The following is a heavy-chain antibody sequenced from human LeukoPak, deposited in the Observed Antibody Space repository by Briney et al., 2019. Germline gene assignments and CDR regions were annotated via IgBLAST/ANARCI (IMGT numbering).Heavy chain of an antibody. CDR3: ARGSGVVTSYYFDY. CDR2: ISFSGIT. V-gene: IGHV4-59*12. CDR1: GSSINNYY. J-gene: IGHJ4*02. D-gene: IGHD2-8*01. Sequence: SETLSLTCTVSGSSINNYYWSWIRQSPGKGLEWIGYISFSGITNYNPSLKSRVTMSVDTSKNQFSLKLSSVTAADTAVYYCARGSGVVTSYYFDYWGQGTLVTVSS.